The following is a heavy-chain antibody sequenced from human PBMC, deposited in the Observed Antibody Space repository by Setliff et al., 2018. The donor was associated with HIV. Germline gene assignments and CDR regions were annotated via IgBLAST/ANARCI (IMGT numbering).Heavy chain of an antibody. Sequence: PSETLSLTCAVSGYSIRDNFFWGWVRQPPGKGLEWIGSIFYTGTTYYSPSLKSRVTISVDTSKNQFSLSLTSVTAADTAVYYCARGVPLLPPHYWGQGTLVTVSS. J-gene: IGHJ4*02. D-gene: IGHD2-21*02. CDR3: ARGVPLLPPHY. CDR1: GYSIRDNFF. CDR2: IFYTGTT. V-gene: IGHV4-38-2*01.